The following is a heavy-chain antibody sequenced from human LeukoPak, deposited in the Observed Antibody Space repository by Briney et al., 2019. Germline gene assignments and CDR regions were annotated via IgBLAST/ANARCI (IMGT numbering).Heavy chain of an antibody. J-gene: IGHJ5*02. CDR2: INPNSGGT. D-gene: IGHD3-10*01. CDR3: ARAMVRGVGFDP. V-gene: IGHV1-2*02. Sequence: ASVTVSCKASGYTFTGYYMHWVRQAPGQGLEWMGWINPNSGGTNYAQKFQGRVTMTRDTSISTAYMELSRLRSDDTAVYYCARAMVRGVGFDPWGQGTLVTVSS. CDR1: GYTFTGYY.